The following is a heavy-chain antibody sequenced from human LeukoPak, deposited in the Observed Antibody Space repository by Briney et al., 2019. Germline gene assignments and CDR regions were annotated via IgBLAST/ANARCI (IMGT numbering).Heavy chain of an antibody. D-gene: IGHD3-10*01. Sequence: GGSLRLSCAASGFTFSSYSMNWVRQAPGKGLEWVSSISSSSSYIYYADSVKGRFTISRDNAKNSLYLQMNSLRAEDTAVYYCARDPMVRSPLRYYYGMDVWGQGTTVTVSS. CDR3: ARDPMVRSPLRYYYGMDV. CDR2: ISSSSSYI. J-gene: IGHJ6*02. V-gene: IGHV3-21*01. CDR1: GFTFSSYS.